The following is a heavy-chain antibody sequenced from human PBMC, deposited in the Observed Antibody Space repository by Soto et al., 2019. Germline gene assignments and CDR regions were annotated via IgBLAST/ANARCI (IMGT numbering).Heavy chain of an antibody. D-gene: IGHD4-17*01. CDR1: GYTFTSYD. J-gene: IGHJ1*01. V-gene: IGHV1-8*01. CDR3: ARAEITLCYGGNPTLHVAEYFQH. Sequence: ASVKVSCKASGYTFTSYDINWVRQATGQGLEWMGWMNPNSGNTGYAQKFQGRVTMTRNTSISTAYMELSSLRSEDTAVYYCARAEITLCYGGNPTLHVAEYFQHWGQGTLVTVSS. CDR2: MNPNSGNT.